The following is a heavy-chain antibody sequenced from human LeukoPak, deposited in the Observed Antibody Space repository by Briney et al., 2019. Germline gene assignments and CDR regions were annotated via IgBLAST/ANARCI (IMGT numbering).Heavy chain of an antibody. J-gene: IGHJ6*04. Sequence: ASVKVSCKASGGTFSSYAISWVRQAPGQGLEWMGGIIPIFGTANYAQKFQGRATITADKSTSTAYMELSSLRSEDTAVYYCATGGIVATGLSYYYGMDVWGKGTTVTVSS. D-gene: IGHD5-12*01. CDR3: ATGGIVATGLSYYYGMDV. V-gene: IGHV1-69*06. CDR2: IIPIFGTA. CDR1: GGTFSSYA.